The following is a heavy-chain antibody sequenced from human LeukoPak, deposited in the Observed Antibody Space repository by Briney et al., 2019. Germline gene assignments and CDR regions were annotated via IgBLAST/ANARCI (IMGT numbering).Heavy chain of an antibody. Sequence: SETLSLTCAVYGGSFSGYYWSWIRQPPGKGLERIGEINHSGSTNYNPSLKSRVTISVDTSKNQFSLKLSSVTAADTAVYYCAGERPPPLGYCSSTSCSGGYWGQGTLVTVSS. V-gene: IGHV4-34*01. CDR2: INHSGST. CDR3: AGERPPPLGYCSSTSCSGGY. CDR1: GGSFSGYY. J-gene: IGHJ4*02. D-gene: IGHD2-2*01.